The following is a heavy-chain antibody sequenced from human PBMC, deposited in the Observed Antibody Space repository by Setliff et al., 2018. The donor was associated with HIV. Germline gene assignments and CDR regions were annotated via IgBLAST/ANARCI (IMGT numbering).Heavy chain of an antibody. CDR3: ARGYCSSTSCYGIYYFDN. Sequence: ASVKVSCKASGYTFTSYAINWVRQATGQGLEWMGWMNPKSGNTGYARKFQGRVTMTRRTSISTAYMELRSPRSDDTAVYYCARGYCSSTSCYGIYYFDNWGQGTPVTVSS. CDR1: GYTFTSYA. D-gene: IGHD2-2*01. V-gene: IGHV1-8*02. CDR2: MNPKSGNT. J-gene: IGHJ4*02.